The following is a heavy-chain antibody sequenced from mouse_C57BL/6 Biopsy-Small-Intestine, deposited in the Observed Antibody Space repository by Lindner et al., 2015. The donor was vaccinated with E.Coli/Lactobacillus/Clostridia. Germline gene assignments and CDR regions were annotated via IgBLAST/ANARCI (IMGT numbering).Heavy chain of an antibody. D-gene: IGHD2-1*01. CDR2: INPSSGYT. CDR3: ARTGNFAYFDY. Sequence: VQLQESGAELDKPGASMKLSCKASGYTFTNYWMHWVKQRPGQGLEWIGYINPSSGYTKYNQKFKDKATLTADKSSSTAYMQLSSLTYEDSAVYYCARTGNFAYFDYWGQGTTLTVSS. J-gene: IGHJ2*01. V-gene: IGHV1-7*01. CDR1: GYTFTNYW.